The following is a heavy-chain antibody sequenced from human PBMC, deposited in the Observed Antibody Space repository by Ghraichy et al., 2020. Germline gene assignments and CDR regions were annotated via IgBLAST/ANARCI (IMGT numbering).Heavy chain of an antibody. CDR2: INSDGSST. J-gene: IGHJ6*02. V-gene: IGHV3-74*01. CDR1: GFTFSSYW. Sequence: GGSLRLSCAASGFTFSSYWMHWVRQAPGKGLVWVSRINSDGSSTSYADSVKGRFTISRDNAKNTLYLQMNSLRAEDTAVYYCARAGSSSSGLLFPRKNYYYGMDVWGQGTTVTVSS. D-gene: IGHD6-6*01. CDR3: ARAGSSSSGLLFPRKNYYYGMDV.